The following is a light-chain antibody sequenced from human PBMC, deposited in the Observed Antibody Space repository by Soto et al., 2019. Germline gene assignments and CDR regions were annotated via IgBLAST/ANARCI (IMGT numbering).Light chain of an antibody. Sequence: EIVLTQSPGTLSLSPGERATLSCRASQSVTNSYLAWYQQKPGQAPRLLIYGASSRATGIPDRFSGSGSGTDFTLTISRLEPEDFAVYYCQQYGTSRLTCGGGTKVEIK. CDR1: QSVTNSY. CDR3: QQYGTSRLT. V-gene: IGKV3-20*01. CDR2: GAS. J-gene: IGKJ4*01.